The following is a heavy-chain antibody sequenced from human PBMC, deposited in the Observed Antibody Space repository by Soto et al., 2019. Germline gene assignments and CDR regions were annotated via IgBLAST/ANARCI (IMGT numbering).Heavy chain of an antibody. CDR1: GGTFSSYA. J-gene: IGHJ5*02. CDR2: IIPIFGTA. D-gene: IGHD3-3*01. Sequence: GASVKVSFKASGGTFSSYAISWVRQAPGQGLEWMGGIIPIFGTANYAQKFQGRVTITADESTSTAYMELSSLRSEDTAVYYCAREGLAWSGYYSNWFDPWGQGTLVTVSS. CDR3: AREGLAWSGYYSNWFDP. V-gene: IGHV1-69*13.